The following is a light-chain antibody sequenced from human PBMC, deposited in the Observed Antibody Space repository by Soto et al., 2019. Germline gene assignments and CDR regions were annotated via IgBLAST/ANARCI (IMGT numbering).Light chain of an antibody. CDR1: QSVSSY. V-gene: IGKV3-11*01. J-gene: IGKJ2*01. CDR2: DAS. CDR3: QQRSNWPMYT. Sequence: EIVLTQSPATLSLSPGERATLSCRASQSVSSYLAWYQQKPGQAPRLLIYDASNRATAIPASFSGSGSGTDFTLTISSLEPEDFAVYSWQQRSNWPMYTLGQGTKLEIK.